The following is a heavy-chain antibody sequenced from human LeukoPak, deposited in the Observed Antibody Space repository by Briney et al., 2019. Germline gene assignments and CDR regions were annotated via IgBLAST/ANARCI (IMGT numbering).Heavy chain of an antibody. CDR2: IILIFGTA. CDR1: GGTFSSYA. CDR3: ARARSHYDSSDYHETGFDY. J-gene: IGHJ4*02. Sequence: ASVKVSCKASGGTFSSYAISWVRQAPGQGLEWMGGIILIFGTANYAQKFRGRVTITADKSTRTAYMELSGLISDDTAVYFCARARSHYDSSDYHETGFDYWGQGTLVTVSS. V-gene: IGHV1-69*06. D-gene: IGHD3-22*01.